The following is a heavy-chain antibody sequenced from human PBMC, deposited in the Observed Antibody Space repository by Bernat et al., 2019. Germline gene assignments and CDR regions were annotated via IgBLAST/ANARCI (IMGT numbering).Heavy chain of an antibody. CDR1: GFSLSTIGVG. J-gene: IGHJ2*01. D-gene: IGHD4-17*01. V-gene: IGHV2-5*02. CDR2: MYWDDDK. Sequence: QITLKESGPTLVKPTQTLTLTCPFSGFSLSTIGVGVGWIRQPPGTALEWLALMYWDDDKRYSPSLKSQLTITKDTSKNQVVPTMTNTDPVDTATDYCAHKAATVTYWDFDLWGRGTLVTVSS. CDR3: AHKAATVTYWDFDL.